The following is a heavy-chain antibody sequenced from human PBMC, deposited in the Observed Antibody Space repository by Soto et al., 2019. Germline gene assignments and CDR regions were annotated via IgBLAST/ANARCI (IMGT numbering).Heavy chain of an antibody. J-gene: IGHJ4*02. Sequence: QVQLVESGGGVVQPGRSLRLSCAASGFTFSSYAMHWVRQAPGKGLEWVAVISYDGSNNYYADSVKGRFTISRDNSKNTLDLQMNSLRAEDTAVYYCARDRIGGYLYYWGQGTLVTVSS. D-gene: IGHD2-21*01. CDR1: GFTFSSYA. CDR2: ISYDGSNN. CDR3: ARDRIGGYLYY. V-gene: IGHV3-30-3*01.